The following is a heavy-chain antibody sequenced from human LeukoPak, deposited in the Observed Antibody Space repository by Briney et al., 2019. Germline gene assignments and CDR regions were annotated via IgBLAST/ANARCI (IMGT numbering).Heavy chain of an antibody. CDR3: ARKWYSSSHYFGY. V-gene: IGHV3-21*01. D-gene: IGHD6-13*01. CDR2: ISSSSYI. J-gene: IGHJ4*02. Sequence: PGGSLRLSCAASGFTFSSYSMNWVRQAPGKGLEWVSSISSSSYIYYADSVKGRFTISRDNAKNSLYLQMNSLRAEDTAVYYCARKWYSSSHYFGYWGQGTLVTVSS. CDR1: GFTFSSYS.